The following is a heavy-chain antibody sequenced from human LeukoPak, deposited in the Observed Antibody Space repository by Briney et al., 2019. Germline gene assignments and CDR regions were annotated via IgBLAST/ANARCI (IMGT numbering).Heavy chain of an antibody. V-gene: IGHV3-30*18. CDR3: AKDGLAAAGWFDY. CDR2: ISYDGSSK. J-gene: IGHJ4*02. D-gene: IGHD6-13*01. CDR1: GFTFSYYG. Sequence: PGGSLRLSCAASGFTFSYYGMHWVRQAPGKGLEWVAVISYDGSSKYYADPVKGRFTISRDNSKNTLYLQMNSLRAEDTAVYYCAKDGLAAAGWFDYWGQGTLVTVSS.